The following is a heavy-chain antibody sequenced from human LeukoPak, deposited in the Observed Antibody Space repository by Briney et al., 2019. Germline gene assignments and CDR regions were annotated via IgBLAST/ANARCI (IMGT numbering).Heavy chain of an antibody. CDR2: INPNSGGT. J-gene: IGHJ6*02. CDR3: ARDSLELLEYGMDV. CDR1: GYTFTGYY. Sequence: GALVKVSCKASGYTFTGYYMHWVRQAPGQGLEXXXXINPNSGGTXXXXXXXXXVTMTRDTSISTAYVELSRLRSDDTAVYYCARDSLELLEYGMDVWGQGTTVTVSS. V-gene: IGHV1-2*02. D-gene: IGHD1-7*01.